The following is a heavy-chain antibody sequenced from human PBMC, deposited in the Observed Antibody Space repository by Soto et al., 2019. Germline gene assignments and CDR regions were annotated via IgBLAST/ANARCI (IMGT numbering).Heavy chain of an antibody. V-gene: IGHV3-23*01. CDR3: AKGGIDILTGPYDAFDI. D-gene: IGHD3-9*01. J-gene: IGHJ3*02. CDR1: GFTFSSYA. CDR2: ISGSGGST. Sequence: EVQLLESGGGLVQPGGSLRLSCAASGFTFSSYAMSWVRQAPGKGLEWVSAISGSGGSTYYADSVKGRFTISRDNSKNTLYLQMNSLRAEDTAVYYCAKGGIDILTGPYDAFDIWGQGTMVTVSS.